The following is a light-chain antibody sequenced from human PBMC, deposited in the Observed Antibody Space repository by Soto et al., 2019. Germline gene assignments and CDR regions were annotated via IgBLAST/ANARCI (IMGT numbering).Light chain of an antibody. CDR3: MQGTHFPPYT. CDR2: QVS. Sequence: DVVMTQSPLSLPVTLGQPASISCRSSQSLAYIDGNTYLNWFHQRPGQSPRRLIYQVSNRDSGVPDRFSGSGSGTDFTLKISRVEADDVAVYYCMQGTHFPPYTFGQGTKLEIK. CDR1: QSLAYIDGNTY. J-gene: IGKJ2*01. V-gene: IGKV2-30*01.